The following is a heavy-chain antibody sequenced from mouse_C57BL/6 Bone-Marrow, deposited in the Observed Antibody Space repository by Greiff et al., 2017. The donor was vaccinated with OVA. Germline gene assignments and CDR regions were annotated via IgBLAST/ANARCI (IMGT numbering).Heavy chain of an antibody. D-gene: IGHD1-1*01. V-gene: IGHV1-15*01. J-gene: IGHJ2*01. CDR2: IDPETGGT. Sequence: VQLQQSGAELVRPGASVTLSCKASGYTFTDYEMHWVKQTPVHGLEWIGAIDPETGGTAYNQKFKGKAILTADKSSSTAYMQLSSLTSEDSAVYFCARESYYGPPFDYWGQGTTLTVSS. CDR3: ARESYYGPPFDY. CDR1: GYTFTDYE.